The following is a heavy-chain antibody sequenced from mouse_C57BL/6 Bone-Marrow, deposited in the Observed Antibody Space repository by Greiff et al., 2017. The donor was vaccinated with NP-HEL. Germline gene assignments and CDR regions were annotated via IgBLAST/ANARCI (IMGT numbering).Heavy chain of an antibody. J-gene: IGHJ3*01. V-gene: IGHV1-50*01. Sequence: QVQLQQPGAELVKPGASVKLSCKASGYTFTSYWMQWVKQRPGQGLEWIGEIDPSDSYTNYNQKFKGKATLIVDTSSSTAYMQLSSLTSEDSAVYYCARDSSGSAWFAYWGQGTLVTVSA. CDR1: GYTFTSYW. CDR3: ARDSSGSAWFAY. CDR2: IDPSDSYT. D-gene: IGHD3-2*02.